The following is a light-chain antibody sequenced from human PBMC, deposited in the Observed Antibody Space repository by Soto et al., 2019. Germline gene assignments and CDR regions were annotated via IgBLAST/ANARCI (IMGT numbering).Light chain of an antibody. CDR1: QGISSY. CDR2: AAS. Sequence: AIRMTQSPSSFSASTGDRVTITCRASQGISSYLAWYQQKPGKAPKLLIYAASTLQSGVPSRFSGSGSGTDFTLTISCLQSEDFATYYCQQYYSYPPVPSWTFGQGTKVDIK. J-gene: IGKJ1*01. CDR3: QQYYSYPPVPSWT. V-gene: IGKV1-8*01.